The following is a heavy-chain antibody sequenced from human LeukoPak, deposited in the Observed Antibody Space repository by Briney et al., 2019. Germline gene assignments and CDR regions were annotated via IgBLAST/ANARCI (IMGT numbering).Heavy chain of an antibody. J-gene: IGHJ6*03. Sequence: ASVKVSCKASGGTFSSYAISWVRQAPGQGLEWMGWISAYNGNTNYAQKLQGRVTMTTDTSTSTAYMELRSLRSDDTAVYYCARVSYDILTGYLYYYYMDVWGKGTTVTISS. D-gene: IGHD3-9*01. CDR2: ISAYNGNT. CDR1: GGTFSSYA. CDR3: ARVSYDILTGYLYYYYMDV. V-gene: IGHV1-18*01.